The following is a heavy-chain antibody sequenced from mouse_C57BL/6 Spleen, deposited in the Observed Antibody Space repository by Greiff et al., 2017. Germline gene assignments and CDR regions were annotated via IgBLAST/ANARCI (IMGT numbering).Heavy chain of an antibody. Sequence: EVKVVESEGGLVQPGSSMKLSCTASGFTFSDYYMAWVRQVPEKGLEWVANINYDGSSTYYLDSLKSRFIISRDNAKNILYLQMSSLKSEDTATYYCARDRNYGSSYGWYCDVWGTGTTVTVSS. J-gene: IGHJ1*03. CDR2: INYDGSST. D-gene: IGHD1-1*01. V-gene: IGHV5-16*01. CDR3: ARDRNYGSSYGWYCDV. CDR1: GFTFSDYY.